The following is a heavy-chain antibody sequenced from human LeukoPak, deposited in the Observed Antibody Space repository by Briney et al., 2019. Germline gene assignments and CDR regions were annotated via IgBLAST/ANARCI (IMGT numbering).Heavy chain of an antibody. J-gene: IGHJ4*02. Sequence: GGSLRLSCAASGFTFSSYGMHWVRQAPGKGLEWVAVISYDGSNKYYADSVKGRFTISRDNSKNTLYLQMNSLRAEDTAVYYCAKDGSRWLGELRDYWGQGTLVTVSS. CDR3: AKDGSRWLGELRDY. CDR1: GFTFSSYG. D-gene: IGHD3-10*01. V-gene: IGHV3-30*18. CDR2: ISYDGSNK.